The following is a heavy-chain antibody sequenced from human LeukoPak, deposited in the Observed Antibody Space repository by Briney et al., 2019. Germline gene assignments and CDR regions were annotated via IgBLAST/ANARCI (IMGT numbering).Heavy chain of an antibody. V-gene: IGHV1-69*08. CDR2: IIPIFSTT. CDR1: GGAFSSFT. J-gene: IGHJ4*02. Sequence: SVKVSCKASGGAFSSFTFNWVRQAPGQGLEWMGMIIPIFSTTDYAQNFQGRVTITADKTTSTVYMELSSLISDDTAVYYCASRSTVSEHPDSSGYKEYWGQGTLVTVSS. D-gene: IGHD2-15*01. CDR3: ASRSTVSEHPDSSGYKEY.